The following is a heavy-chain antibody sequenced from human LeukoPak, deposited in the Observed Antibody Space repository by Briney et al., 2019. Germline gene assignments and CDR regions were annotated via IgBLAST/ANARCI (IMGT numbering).Heavy chain of an antibody. CDR2: IYYSGST. D-gene: IGHD3-10*01. J-gene: IGHJ5*02. CDR3: ARGRGSGSYSKNWFDP. CDR1: GGSISSYY. V-gene: IGHV4-59*01. Sequence: SETLSLTCTVSGGSISSYYWSWIRQPPGKGLEWIGYIYYSGSTNYNPSLKSRVTISVDTSKNQFSLKLSSVTAADTAVYYCARGRGSGSYSKNWFDPWGQGTLVTVSS.